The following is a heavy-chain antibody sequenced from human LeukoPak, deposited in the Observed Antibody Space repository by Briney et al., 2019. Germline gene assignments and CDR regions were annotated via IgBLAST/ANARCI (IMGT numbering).Heavy chain of an antibody. CDR3: ARDRGVRLGNWFDP. J-gene: IGHJ5*02. CDR1: GGSISSSSYY. Sequence: SETLSFTCTVSGGSISSSSYYWGWIRQPPGKGLEWIGSIYYSGSTYYNPSLKSRVTISVDTSKNQFSLKLSSVTAADTAVYYCARDRGVRLGNWFDPWGQGTLVTVSS. CDR2: IYYSGST. D-gene: IGHD3-10*01. V-gene: IGHV4-39*07.